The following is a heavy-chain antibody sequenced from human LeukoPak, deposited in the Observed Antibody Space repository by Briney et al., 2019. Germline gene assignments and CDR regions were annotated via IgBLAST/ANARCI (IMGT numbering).Heavy chain of an antibody. CDR1: GFTFSSYG. J-gene: IGHJ4*02. CDR3: ARGEYYDSSGCDY. CDR2: IWYDGSNK. Sequence: GRSLRLSCAASGFTFSSYGMHWVRQAPAKGLEWVAVIWYDGSNKYYADSVKGRFTISRDNSKNTLYLQMNSLRAEDTAVYYCARGEYYDSSGCDYWGQGTLVTVSS. D-gene: IGHD3-22*01. V-gene: IGHV3-33*01.